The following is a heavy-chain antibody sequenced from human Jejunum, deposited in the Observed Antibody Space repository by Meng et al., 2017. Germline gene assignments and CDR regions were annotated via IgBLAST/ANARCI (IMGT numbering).Heavy chain of an antibody. CDR1: GYTFINNA. CDR3: ARDRGATYSFDY. D-gene: IGHD1-26*01. Sequence: QVQLVQTGAEGKKPGAPGKVSCKASGYTFINNAVHWMRQAPGQSLEWVGWINTGIGDTKYSQNLQGRVNITRDTSASTTYMELRSLKSEDTATYYCARDRGATYSFDYWGQGTLVTVSS. V-gene: IGHV1-3*04. CDR2: INTGIGDT. J-gene: IGHJ4*02.